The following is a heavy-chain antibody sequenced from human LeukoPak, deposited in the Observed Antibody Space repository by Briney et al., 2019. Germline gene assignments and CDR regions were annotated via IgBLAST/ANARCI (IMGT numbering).Heavy chain of an antibody. CDR1: GFTFSSYS. D-gene: IGHD4-17*01. Sequence: GGSLRLSCAASGFTFSSYSMNWVRQAPGKGLEWVSSISSSSSYIYYADSVKGRFTISRDNAKNSLYLQMNSLRAEDTAVYYCARDSTALMTTVTTYYFDYWGQGTLVTVSS. J-gene: IGHJ4*02. V-gene: IGHV3-21*01. CDR2: ISSSSSYI. CDR3: ARDSTALMTTVTTYYFDY.